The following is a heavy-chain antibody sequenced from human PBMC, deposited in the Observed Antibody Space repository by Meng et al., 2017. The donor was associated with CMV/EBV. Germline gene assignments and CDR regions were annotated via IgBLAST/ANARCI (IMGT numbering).Heavy chain of an antibody. CDR2: ISYDGSNK. J-gene: IGHJ3*02. Sequence: GESLKISCAASGFTFSSYAMHWVRQAPGKGLEWVAVISYDGSNKYYADSVKGRFTISRDNSKNTLYLQMNSLRAEDTAVYYCARDDPRTSGRVCAFDIWGQGTMVTVSS. CDR3: ARDDPRTSGRVCAFDI. CDR1: GFTFSSYA. D-gene: IGHD6-25*01. V-gene: IGHV3-30-3*01.